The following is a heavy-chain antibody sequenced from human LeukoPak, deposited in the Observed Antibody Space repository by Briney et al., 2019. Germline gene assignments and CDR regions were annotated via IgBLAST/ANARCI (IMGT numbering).Heavy chain of an antibody. CDR1: GFTFSSYS. V-gene: IGHV3-21*01. D-gene: IGHD3-22*01. J-gene: IGHJ3*02. Sequence: GGSLRLSCAAPGFTFSSYSMNWVRQAPGKGLEWVSSISSSSSYIYYADSVKGRFTISRDNAKNSLYLQMNSLRAEDTAVYYCALDYYDSSGTRAGGAFDIWGQGTMVTVSS. CDR3: ALDYYDSSGTRAGGAFDI. CDR2: ISSSSSYI.